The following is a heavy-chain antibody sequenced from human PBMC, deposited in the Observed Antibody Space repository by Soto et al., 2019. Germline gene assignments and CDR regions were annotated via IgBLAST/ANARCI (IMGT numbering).Heavy chain of an antibody. CDR1: GYTFTGYY. J-gene: IGHJ3*02. D-gene: IGHD5-12*01. Sequence: ASVKVSCKASGYTFTGYYMHWVRQAPGQGLEWMGWFNPNIGGTNYAQKFQGWVTMTRDTSSTTAYMELSRLRSDDTAVYYCARDSGYDAFDIWGQGTMVTVSS. CDR3: ARDSGYDAFDI. CDR2: FNPNIGGT. V-gene: IGHV1-2*04.